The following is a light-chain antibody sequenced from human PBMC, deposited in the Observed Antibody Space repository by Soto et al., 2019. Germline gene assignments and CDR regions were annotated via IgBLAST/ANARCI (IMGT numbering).Light chain of an antibody. CDR1: SGHSSYA. V-gene: IGLV4-69*01. CDR2: LNSDGSH. J-gene: IGLJ3*02. CDR3: QTWGTGIRV. Sequence: QPVLTQSPSASASLGASVKLTCTLSSGHSSYAIAWHQQQPEKGPRYLMKLNSDGSHSKGDGIPDRFSGSSSGAERYLTIARLQSEDEADYDCQTWGTGIRVFGGGTKLTVL.